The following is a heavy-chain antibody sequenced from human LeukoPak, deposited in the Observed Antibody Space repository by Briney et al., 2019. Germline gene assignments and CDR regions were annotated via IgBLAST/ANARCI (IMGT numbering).Heavy chain of an antibody. CDR3: ARTNYDSGSYWFDY. CDR1: GDSVSGRNW. J-gene: IGHJ4*02. V-gene: IGHV4-4*02. D-gene: IGHD3-10*01. CDR2: IKHSGST. Sequence: SETLSLTCAVSGDSVSGRNWWSWVRQSPEKGLEWIGEIKHSGSTNHNPSLKSRVTMSLDESKNQFSLRLNSVTAADTAVYYCARTNYDSGSYWFDYRGQGTLVTVSS.